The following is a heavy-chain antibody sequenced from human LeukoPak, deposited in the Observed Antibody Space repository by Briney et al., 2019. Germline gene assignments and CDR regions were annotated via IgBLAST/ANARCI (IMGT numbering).Heavy chain of an antibody. Sequence: SVKVSCKASGGTFSSYAISWVRQAPGQGLEWMGGIIPIFGTANYAQRFQGRVTITADESTSTAYMELSSLRSEDTAVYYCARVHGARLRYFDWLSPADYWGQGTLVTVSS. V-gene: IGHV1-69*01. CDR2: IIPIFGTA. J-gene: IGHJ4*02. CDR3: ARVHGARLRYFDWLSPADY. D-gene: IGHD3-9*01. CDR1: GGTFSSYA.